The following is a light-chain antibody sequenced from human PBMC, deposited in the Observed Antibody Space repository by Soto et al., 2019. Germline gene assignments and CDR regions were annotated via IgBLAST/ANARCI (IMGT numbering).Light chain of an antibody. CDR3: QQRSYSPPLT. CDR1: QSVFGY. V-gene: IGKV3-11*01. J-gene: IGKJ4*01. CDR2: DAY. Sequence: EVVLTQSPATLSLSPGDRATLSCRASQSVFGYLAWYQHKPGQAPRLLIYDAYKRATGVPARFSGSGSETDFSLIISSLEPEDFAVYYCQQRSYSPPLTFGGGTKVEIK.